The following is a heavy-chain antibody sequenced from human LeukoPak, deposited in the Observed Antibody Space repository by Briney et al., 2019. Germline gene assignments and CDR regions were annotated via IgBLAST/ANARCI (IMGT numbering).Heavy chain of an antibody. Sequence: GGSLRLSCATSGFTVSNNYMSWVRQAPGKGLEWVSVIYSGGSTYYADSVKGRFTISRDNSKNTLYLQMNSLRAEDTAVYYCAKTAVAGTGWFDPWGQGTLVTVSS. D-gene: IGHD6-19*01. CDR1: GFTVSNNY. J-gene: IGHJ5*02. V-gene: IGHV3-53*01. CDR3: AKTAVAGTGWFDP. CDR2: IYSGGST.